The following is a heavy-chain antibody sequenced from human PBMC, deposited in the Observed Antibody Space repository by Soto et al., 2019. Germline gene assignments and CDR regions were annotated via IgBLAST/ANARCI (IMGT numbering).Heavy chain of an antibody. Sequence: PSETLSLTCTVSGGSITGGSISSTTYYWGWMRQPPGKGLEWIASFFIGGNTYYNPSLKSRVTTSVDTSKNQFSLNLTSVTAADTAVYYCGPRGAVADPRGYWGQGTLVT. J-gene: IGHJ4*02. CDR2: FFIGGNT. CDR3: GPRGAVADPRGY. V-gene: IGHV4-39*01. CDR1: GGSITGGSISSTTYY. D-gene: IGHD6-19*01.